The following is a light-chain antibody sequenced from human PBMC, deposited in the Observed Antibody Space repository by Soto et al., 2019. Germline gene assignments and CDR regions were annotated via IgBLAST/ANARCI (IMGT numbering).Light chain of an antibody. CDR3: QQRSSWPFT. V-gene: IGKV3-11*01. Sequence: EIVLTQSPATLSLSIGEGVTISCRASQSIGDYLNWYHQKPGQAPRLLISATSNRATGIPARFSGSGSGTDFTLTISSLDPEDFAVYHCQQRSSWPFTFGPGTKVDIK. J-gene: IGKJ3*01. CDR1: QSIGDY. CDR2: ATS.